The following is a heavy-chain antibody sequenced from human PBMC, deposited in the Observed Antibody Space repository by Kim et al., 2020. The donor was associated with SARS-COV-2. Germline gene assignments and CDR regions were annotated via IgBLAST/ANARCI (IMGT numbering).Heavy chain of an antibody. Sequence: GGSLRLSCAASGFRFSSYAMNWVRQAPGKGLDWVSGITGSAGTTYYADSVKGRFTISRDNSKNTLYLQMNSLRAEETALYYCAKGTDASGSYYFDYWGQGTLVTVSS. CDR1: GFRFSSYA. V-gene: IGHV3-23*01. J-gene: IGHJ4*02. CDR3: AKGTDASGSYYFDY. D-gene: IGHD3-10*01. CDR2: ITGSAGTT.